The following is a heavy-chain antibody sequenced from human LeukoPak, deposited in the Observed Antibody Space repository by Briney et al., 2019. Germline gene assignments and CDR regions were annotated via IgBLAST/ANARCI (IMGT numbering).Heavy chain of an antibody. CDR3: ARSNSATIPGADP. Sequence: GGSLRLSCAASGFAFGNYAMTWVRQAPGKGLEWVSIIYSGGSTYYADSVKGRFTISRDNSKNTLFLQMNSLRAEDTAMYYCARSNSATIPGADPWGQGTLVTVSS. V-gene: IGHV3-53*01. CDR2: IYSGGST. J-gene: IGHJ5*02. D-gene: IGHD1-26*01. CDR1: GFAFGNYA.